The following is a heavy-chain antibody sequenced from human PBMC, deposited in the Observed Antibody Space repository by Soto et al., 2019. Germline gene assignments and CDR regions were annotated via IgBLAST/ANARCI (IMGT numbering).Heavy chain of an antibody. J-gene: IGHJ4*02. CDR2: IYYSGST. D-gene: IGHD3-22*01. V-gene: IGHV4-31*03. CDR1: GGSISSGGYY. CDR3: ARGRSSGYSYYFDY. Sequence: QVQLQESGPGLVKPSQTLSLTCTVSGGSISSGGYYWSWIRQHPGKGLEWIGYIYYSGSTYYNPSLKSRVTISVDTSKNQCSLKLSSVTAADTAVYYCARGRSSGYSYYFDYWGQGTLVTVSS.